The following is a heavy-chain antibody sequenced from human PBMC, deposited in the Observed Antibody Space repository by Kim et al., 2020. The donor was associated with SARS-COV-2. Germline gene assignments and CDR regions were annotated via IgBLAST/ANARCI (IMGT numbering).Heavy chain of an antibody. CDR3: TRDTFGYFDWLDYTTYPDV. J-gene: IGHJ6*04. D-gene: IGHD3-9*01. Sequence: GGSLRLSCTASGFTFGDYAMSWVRQAPGKGLEWVGFIRSKAYGGTTEYAASVKGRFTISRDDSKSIAYLQMNSLKTEDTAVYYCTRDTFGYFDWLDYTTYPDVWGKGTTVTVSS. CDR1: GFTFGDYA. CDR2: IRSKAYGGTT. V-gene: IGHV3-49*04.